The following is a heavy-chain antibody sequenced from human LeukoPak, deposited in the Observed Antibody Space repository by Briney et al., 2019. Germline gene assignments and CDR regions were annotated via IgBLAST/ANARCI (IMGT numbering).Heavy chain of an antibody. J-gene: IGHJ4*02. CDR1: GFTFSSYW. CDR2: IKQDGSEK. CDR3: ATEASSGLED. D-gene: IGHD6-19*01. Sequence: GGSLRLSCAASGFTFSSYWMSWVRQAPGRGLEWVANIKQDGSEKYYLDSVKGRFTISRDNAENSLYLQMNSLRAEDTAVYYCATEASSGLEDWGQGILVTVSS. V-gene: IGHV3-7*01.